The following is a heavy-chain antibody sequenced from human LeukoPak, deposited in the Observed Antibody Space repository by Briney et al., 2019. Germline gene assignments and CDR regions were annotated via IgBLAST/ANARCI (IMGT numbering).Heavy chain of an antibody. D-gene: IGHD6-19*01. CDR2: IYYSGST. CDR1: GGSNSSSSYY. Sequence: SETLSLTCTVSGGSNSSSSYYWGWIRQPPGKGLEWIGSIYYSGSTYDNPSLKRRVTISVDTSKNQFSLKLSSVTAADTAVYYCARRSAVAGIDYFDYWGQGTLVTVSS. J-gene: IGHJ4*02. V-gene: IGHV4-39*01. CDR3: ARRSAVAGIDYFDY.